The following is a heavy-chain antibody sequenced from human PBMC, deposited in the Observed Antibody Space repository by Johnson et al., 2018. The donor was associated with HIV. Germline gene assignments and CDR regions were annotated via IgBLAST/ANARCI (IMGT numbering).Heavy chain of an antibody. CDR1: GFTFSSYS. CDR3: SREVYQMTAFDI. CDR2: ISYDGSNK. Sequence: QVQLVESGGGLVKPGGSLRLSCAASGFTFSSYSMHWVRQAPGKGLEWVAVISYDGSNKYYVDSVKGRFTISRDNSKNTLYLQINSLKTDDTGVYYCSREVYQMTAFDIWGQGTVVTVSS. D-gene: IGHD2-2*01. J-gene: IGHJ3*02. V-gene: IGHV3-30*04.